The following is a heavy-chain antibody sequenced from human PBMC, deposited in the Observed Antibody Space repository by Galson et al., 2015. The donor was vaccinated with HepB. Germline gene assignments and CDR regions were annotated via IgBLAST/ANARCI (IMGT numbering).Heavy chain of an antibody. Sequence: CAISGDSVSSNSAAWNWIRQSPSRGLEWLGRTYYRSKWYNDYAVSVKSRITINPDTSKNQFSLQLNSVTPEDTAVYYCAREVIGNSSSWYVQWFDPWGQGTLVTVSS. CDR1: GDSVSSNSAA. J-gene: IGHJ5*02. CDR3: AREVIGNSSSWYVQWFDP. V-gene: IGHV6-1*01. CDR2: TYYRSKWYN. D-gene: IGHD6-13*01.